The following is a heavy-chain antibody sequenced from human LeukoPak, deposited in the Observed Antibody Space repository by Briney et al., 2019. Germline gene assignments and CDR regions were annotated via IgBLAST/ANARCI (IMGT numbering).Heavy chain of an antibody. CDR3: ARAGQWLVLYYFDY. CDR2: INPNSGGT. Sequence: ASVKVSCKAFGYTFTGYYMHWVRQAPGQGLEWMGWINPNSGGTNYAQKFQGRVIMTRDTSISTAYMELSRLRSDDTAVYDCARAGQWLVLYYFDYWGQGALVTVSS. D-gene: IGHD6-19*01. CDR1: GYTFTGYY. V-gene: IGHV1-2*02. J-gene: IGHJ4*02.